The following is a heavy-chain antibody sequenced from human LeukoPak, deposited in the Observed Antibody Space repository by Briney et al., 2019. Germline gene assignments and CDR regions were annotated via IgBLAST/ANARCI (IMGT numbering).Heavy chain of an antibody. CDR2: IYYSGST. V-gene: IGHV4-38-2*02. D-gene: IGHD5-18*01. J-gene: IGHJ4*02. CDR3: ARGDTAMVIDY. CDR1: GYSISSGYY. Sequence: SETLSLTCTVSGYSISSGYYWGWIRQPPGKGLEWIGYIYYSGSTNYNPSLKSRVTISVDTSKNQFSLKLSSVTAADTAVYYCARGDTAMVIDYWGQGTLVTVSS.